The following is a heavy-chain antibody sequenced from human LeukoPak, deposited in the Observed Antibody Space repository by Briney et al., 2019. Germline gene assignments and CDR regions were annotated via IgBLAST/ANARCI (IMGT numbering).Heavy chain of an antibody. CDR2: INHSGST. CDR1: GGSFSGFY. CDR3: ARGAGDYARYYFDD. D-gene: IGHD4-17*01. V-gene: IGHV4-34*01. J-gene: IGHJ4*02. Sequence: PSDTLSLTCAVYGGSFSGFYWSWIRQPPMKGLEWIGEINHSGSTNYNTSLKSRVTISVDTSKKQFSLKLTSVTAADTAVYYCARGAGDYARYYFDDWGQGTLVTVSS.